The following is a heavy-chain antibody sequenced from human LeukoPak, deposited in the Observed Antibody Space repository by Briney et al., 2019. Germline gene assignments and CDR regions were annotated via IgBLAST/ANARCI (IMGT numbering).Heavy chain of an antibody. Sequence: GASVKVSCKASGYTFTSYYMHWVRQAPGQGLEWMGIINPSGGSTSYAQKFQGRVTMTRDTSTSTVYMELSSLRSEDTAVYYCASGQLFYPWMDVWGKGTTVTISS. CDR3: ASGQLFYPWMDV. V-gene: IGHV1-46*01. CDR2: INPSGGST. CDR1: GYTFTSYY. D-gene: IGHD3-3*02. J-gene: IGHJ6*04.